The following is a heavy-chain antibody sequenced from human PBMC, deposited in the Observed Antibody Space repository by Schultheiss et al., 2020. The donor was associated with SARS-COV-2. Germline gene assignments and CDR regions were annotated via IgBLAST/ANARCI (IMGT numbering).Heavy chain of an antibody. CDR1: GYTFSGYY. CDR2: INPNSGGT. CDR3: AAPTETVTTSYYYYYMDV. D-gene: IGHD4-11*01. V-gene: IGHV1-2*02. J-gene: IGHJ6*03. Sequence: ASVKVSCKASGYTFSGYYMHWVRQAPGQGLEWMGWINPNSGGTNYAQKFKGRVTMTRDTSISTAYMELSRLRSDDTAVYYCAAPTETVTTSYYYYYMDVWGKGTTVTVSS.